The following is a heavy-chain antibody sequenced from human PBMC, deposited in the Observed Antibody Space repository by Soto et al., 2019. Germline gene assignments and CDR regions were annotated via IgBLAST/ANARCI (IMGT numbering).Heavy chain of an antibody. CDR1: GGSFSDYH. D-gene: IGHD6-13*01. CDR2: INHSGST. Sequence: SETLSLTCAVYGGSFSDYHWSWIRQTPGKGLEWIGEINHSGSTNYNPSLKSRVTISVVTSKNQFSLRLSSVTAADTAVYYCARGRWKQQLVPQCYYGMDVWGQGTTVTVSS. CDR3: ARGRWKQQLVPQCYYGMDV. V-gene: IGHV4-34*01. J-gene: IGHJ6*02.